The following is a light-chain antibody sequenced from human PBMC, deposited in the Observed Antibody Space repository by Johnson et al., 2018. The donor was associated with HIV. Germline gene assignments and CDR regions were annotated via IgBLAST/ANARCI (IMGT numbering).Light chain of an antibody. CDR2: DNN. Sequence: QSILTQPPSVSAAPGQKVTISCSGSSSNIGNNYVSWYQQVPGAAPKLLIYDNNKRPSGIPDRFSGSKSGTSATLGITGLQTGDEADYYCGTVDSLDVCGTWTKVTVL. CDR3: GTVDSLDV. V-gene: IGLV1-51*01. CDR1: SSNIGNNY. J-gene: IGLJ1*01.